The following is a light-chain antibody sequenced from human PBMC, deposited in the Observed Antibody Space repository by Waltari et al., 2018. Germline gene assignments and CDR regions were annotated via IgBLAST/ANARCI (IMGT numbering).Light chain of an antibody. CDR3: FSATDNNLGV. CDR2: KDT. Sequence: SYELTQPSSVSVSPGQTAKLSCSGDLLSKKFARWFQQKPGQAPVQLIYKDTERPPGISARFSGSTSGGTATLTISGADIEDEADYYCFSATDNNLGVFGGGTKLTVL. CDR1: LLSKKF. V-gene: IGLV3-27*01. J-gene: IGLJ3*02.